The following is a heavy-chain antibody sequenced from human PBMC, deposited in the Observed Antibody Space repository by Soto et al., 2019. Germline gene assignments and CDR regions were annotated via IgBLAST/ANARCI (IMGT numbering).Heavy chain of an antibody. CDR1: GGTFSSYA. CDR2: IIPIFGTA. D-gene: IGHD3-22*01. CDR3: ARDSSYYYYDSSGPWYYYGMDV. J-gene: IGHJ6*02. Sequence: SVKVSCKASGGTFSSYAISWVRQAPGQGLEWMGGIIPIFGTANYAQKFQGRVTITADKSTSTAYMELSSLRSEDTAVYYCARDSSYYYYDSSGPWYYYGMDVWGQGTTVTVSS. V-gene: IGHV1-69*06.